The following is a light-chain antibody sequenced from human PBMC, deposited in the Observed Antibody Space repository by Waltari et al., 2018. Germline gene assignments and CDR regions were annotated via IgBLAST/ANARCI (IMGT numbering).Light chain of an antibody. CDR2: GAS. CDR1: QSVSSSY. V-gene: IGKV3-20*01. CDR3: QQYGSSPHT. Sequence: EIVLTQSPGTLSLSPGERATLSCRASQSVSSSYLAWYQQKPGQAPRILMYGASSRATGIPDRFSGSGSGTDFTLTISRLEPEDFAVYYCQQYGSSPHTFGQGTKLEIK. J-gene: IGKJ2*01.